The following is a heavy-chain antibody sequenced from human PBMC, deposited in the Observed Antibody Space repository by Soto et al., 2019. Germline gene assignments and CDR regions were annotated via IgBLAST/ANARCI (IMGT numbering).Heavy chain of an antibody. V-gene: IGHV4-61*01. CDR3: ARAYLLERLGELSSSNWFDP. D-gene: IGHD3-16*02. J-gene: IGHJ5*02. CDR2: IYYNGST. Sequence: QVQLQESGPGLVKPSETLSLTCTVSGGSVSSGSYYWSWIRQPPGKGLEWIGYIYYNGSTNYNPSLKSRVTISVDTSKNQFSLKLSSVTAADTAVYYCARAYLLERLGELSSSNWFDPWGQGTLVTVSS. CDR1: GGSVSSGSYY.